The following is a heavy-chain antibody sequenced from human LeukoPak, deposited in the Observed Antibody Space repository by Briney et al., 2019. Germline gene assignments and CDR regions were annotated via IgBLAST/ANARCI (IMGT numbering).Heavy chain of an antibody. V-gene: IGHV4-30-4*02. D-gene: IGHD3-3*01. CDR1: GGSLSSGDSY. Sequence: SETLSPTCTVSGGSLSSGDSYWSWIRQPPGKGLEWIGYIYYSGSTYYNPALKSRVTISVDTSKNQFSLKLSSVTVADTAVYYGIIESTIFGVVTTLCAPWSEETLLTVSS. J-gene: IGHJ5*02. CDR2: IYYSGST. CDR3: IIESTIFGVVTTLCAP.